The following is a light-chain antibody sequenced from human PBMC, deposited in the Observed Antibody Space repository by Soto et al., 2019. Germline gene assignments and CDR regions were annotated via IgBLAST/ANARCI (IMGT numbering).Light chain of an antibody. CDR1: SSDVGAYNY. J-gene: IGLJ2*01. CDR3: SSYTASSIPL. Sequence: QSALTQPASVSGSPGQSITISCTGTSSDVGAYNYVSWYQQYPGKAPKLMIYEVNNRPSGVSNRFSGSKSGNTASLTISGLQAEDEADYLCSSYTASSIPLFGGGTKLTVL. V-gene: IGLV2-14*01. CDR2: EVN.